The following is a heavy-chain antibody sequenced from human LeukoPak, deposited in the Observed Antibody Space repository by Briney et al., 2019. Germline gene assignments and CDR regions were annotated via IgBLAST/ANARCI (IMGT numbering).Heavy chain of an antibody. V-gene: IGHV3-11*01. CDR2: ISSSGSTI. Sequence: GGSLRLSCAASGFTFSDYYMSWIRQAPGKGLEWVSYISSSGSTIYYADSVKGRFTISRHNAKNSLYLQMNSVRAGDTAVYSCARDRFDFWSGFINPYNWFDPWGQGTLVTVSS. CDR3: ARDRFDFWSGFINPYNWFDP. D-gene: IGHD3-3*01. CDR1: GFTFSDYY. J-gene: IGHJ5*02.